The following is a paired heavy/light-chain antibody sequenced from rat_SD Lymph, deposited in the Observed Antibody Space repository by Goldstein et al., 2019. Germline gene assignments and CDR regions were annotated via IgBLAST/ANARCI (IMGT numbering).Light chain of an antibody. CDR3: LQRSSYPPT. CDR1: SSVSY. Sequence: EIVLTQSPTTMAASPGEKVTITCRASSSVSYMHWFQQKSGTSPKPWIYDTSKLASGVPDRFSGSGSGTSYSLTISSMEAEDAATYYCLQRSSYPPTFGAGTKLELK. J-gene: IGKJ2-1*01. CDR2: DTS. V-gene: IGKV4S12*01.
Heavy chain of an antibody. CDR1: GFTFSSYG. V-gene: IGHV5-62*01. Sequence: VQLVESGGGLVQPGKSLKLSCSASGFTFSSYGMHWIRQAPGKGLDWVAYISSSSGTVYADAVKGRFTISRDNAKNTLYLQLNSLKSEDTAIYYCARRWFAYWGQGTLVTVSS. CDR2: ISSSSGT. CDR3: ARRWFAY. J-gene: IGHJ3*01.